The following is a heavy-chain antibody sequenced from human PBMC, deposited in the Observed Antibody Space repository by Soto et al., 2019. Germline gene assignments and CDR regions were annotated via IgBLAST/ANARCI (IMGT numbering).Heavy chain of an antibody. CDR1: GFTVSSNY. Sequence: EVQLVDTGGGLIQPGESLRLSCAASGFTVSSNYMSWVRQAPGKGLEWVSVIYSGGNTYYADSVKGRFTISRDNSKNTLYLQMNSLRAEDTAVYYCAREVGTTTRYYFELWGRGTLVTVSS. CDR3: AREVGTTTRYYFEL. CDR2: IYSGGNT. J-gene: IGHJ2*01. V-gene: IGHV3-53*02. D-gene: IGHD1-26*01.